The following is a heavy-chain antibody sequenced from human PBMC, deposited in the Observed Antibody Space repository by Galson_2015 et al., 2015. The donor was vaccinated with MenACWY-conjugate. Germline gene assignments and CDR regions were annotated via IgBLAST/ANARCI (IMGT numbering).Heavy chain of an antibody. CDR1: GFTFSSYA. CDR3: AKWDSSGWTGYNYYGMDV. D-gene: IGHD6-19*01. J-gene: IGHJ6*02. V-gene: IGHV3-23*01. Sequence: SLRLSCAASGFTFSSYAMSWVRQAPGKGLEWVSVITGNGDSIYYADSVKGRFTISRDNSKSTLDLQMNSLRAEDTAVYFCAKWDSSGWTGYNYYGMDVWGQGTTVTVSS. CDR2: ITGNGDSI.